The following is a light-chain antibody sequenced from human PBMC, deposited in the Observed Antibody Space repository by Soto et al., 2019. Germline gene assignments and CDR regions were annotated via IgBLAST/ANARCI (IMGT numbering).Light chain of an antibody. J-gene: IGLJ2*01. Sequence: QLVLTQSPSASASLGASVKLTCTLSSGHSSYAIAWHQQQPEKGPRYLMKLNSDGSHSKGDGIPDRFSGPSSGAERYLTISSLQSEDEADYYCQTWGTGILVVFGGGTKLTVL. CDR1: SGHSSYA. CDR3: QTWGTGILVV. CDR2: LNSDGSH. V-gene: IGLV4-69*01.